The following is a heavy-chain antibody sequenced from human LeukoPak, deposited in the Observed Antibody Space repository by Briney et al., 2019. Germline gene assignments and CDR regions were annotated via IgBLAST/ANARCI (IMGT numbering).Heavy chain of an antibody. CDR2: ISGSDGNT. V-gene: IGHV3-23*01. CDR3: ARGLWLSLNYFDY. D-gene: IGHD3-16*02. CDR1: GFTFDIYA. Sequence: GGSLRLSCAASGFTFDIYAMSWVRQAPGKGLEWVSSISGSDGNTYYADSVKGRFTISRDNSKNTVYLQMNSLRAEDTDVYYCARGLWLSLNYFDYWGQGTLVTVSS. J-gene: IGHJ4*02.